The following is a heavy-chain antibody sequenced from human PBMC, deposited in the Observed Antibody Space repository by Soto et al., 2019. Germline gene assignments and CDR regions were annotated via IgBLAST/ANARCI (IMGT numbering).Heavy chain of an antibody. D-gene: IGHD1-1*01. CDR2: IISSSSTI. Sequence: GGSLRLSCAASGFAFSLYSMNWVRQAPGKGLEWVSYIISSSSTIYYADSVKGRFTISRDNAKNSLYLQMNSLRAEDTAVYYCARRAPGTTGIDNYYYYMDVWGKGTTVTVSS. V-gene: IGHV3-48*01. J-gene: IGHJ6*03. CDR1: GFAFSLYS. CDR3: ARRAPGTTGIDNYYYYMDV.